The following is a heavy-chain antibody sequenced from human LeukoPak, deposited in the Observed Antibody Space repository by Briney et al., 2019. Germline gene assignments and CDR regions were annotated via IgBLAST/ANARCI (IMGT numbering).Heavy chain of an antibody. CDR3: ARGQGIAAAGSTPDY. CDR1: GFTFSSYA. CDR2: ISYDGSNK. V-gene: IGHV3-30*04. Sequence: GGSLRLSCAASGFTFSSYAMHWVRQAPGKGLEWVAVISYDGSNKYYADSVKGRFTISRDNSKNTLYLQMNSLRAEDTAVYYCARGQGIAAAGSTPDYWGQGTLVTVSS. D-gene: IGHD6-13*01. J-gene: IGHJ4*02.